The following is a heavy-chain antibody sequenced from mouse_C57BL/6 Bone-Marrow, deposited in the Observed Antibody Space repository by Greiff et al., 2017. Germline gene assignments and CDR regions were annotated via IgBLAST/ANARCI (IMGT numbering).Heavy chain of an antibody. CDR3: ARIGGYFDY. V-gene: IGHV5-6*01. CDR2: ISSGGSYT. Sequence: EVKLVESGGDLVKPGGSLKLSCAASGFTFSSYGMSWVRQTPDKRLEWVATISSGGSYTYYPDSVKGRFTISRDNDKNTLYLQMSSLKFEDTAMYYCARIGGYFDYWGKGTTLTVSS. J-gene: IGHJ2*01. CDR1: GFTFSSYG.